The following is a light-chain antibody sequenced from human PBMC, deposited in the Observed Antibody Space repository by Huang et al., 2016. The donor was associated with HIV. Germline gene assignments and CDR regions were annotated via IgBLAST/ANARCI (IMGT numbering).Light chain of an antibody. J-gene: IGKJ2*01. CDR3: QQYNNKWYT. V-gene: IGKV3-15*01. CDR2: GAS. CDR1: QSVSSY. Sequence: EIVMTQSPATLSVSPGERVTLSCRASQSVSSYLSWYQQKPGQAPRLLIYGASTRATGTPARFSGSVSGTQFTLTISSLQSEDFALYFCQQYNNKWYTFGQGTKLEMK.